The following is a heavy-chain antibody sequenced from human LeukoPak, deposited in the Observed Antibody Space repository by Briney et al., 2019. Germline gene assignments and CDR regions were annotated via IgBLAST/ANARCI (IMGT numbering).Heavy chain of an antibody. J-gene: IGHJ5*02. V-gene: IGHV3-7*01. D-gene: IGHD1-1*01. Sequence: GGSLRLSCAASEFTFAIYWMSWVRQSPGKGLEWVANIKQDGSEKYHADSVKGRFTISRDNAKNSLYLQMNSLRAEDSAVYYCASQLERRQGWFDPWGQGTLVTVSS. CDR3: ASQLERRQGWFDP. CDR2: IKQDGSEK. CDR1: EFTFAIYW.